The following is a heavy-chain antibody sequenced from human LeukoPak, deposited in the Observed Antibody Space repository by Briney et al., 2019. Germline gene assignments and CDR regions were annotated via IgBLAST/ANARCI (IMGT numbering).Heavy chain of an antibody. CDR1: GFTFSSYA. D-gene: IGHD2-15*01. J-gene: IGHJ4*02. Sequence: GGSLRLSCAASGFTFSSYAMSWVRQAPGKGLEWVSAISGSGGSTYYADSMKGRFTISRDNARNTLYLQMNSLTADDTAVYYCARGDCSGDSCYSVDYWGQGTLLTVSS. V-gene: IGHV3-23*01. CDR2: ISGSGGST. CDR3: ARGDCSGDSCYSVDY.